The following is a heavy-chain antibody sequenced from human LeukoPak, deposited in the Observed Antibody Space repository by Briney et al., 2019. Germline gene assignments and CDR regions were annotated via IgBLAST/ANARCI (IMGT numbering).Heavy chain of an antibody. J-gene: IGHJ1*01. CDR2: IYHSGST. CDR3: ARLGSAEYFQH. Sequence: SETLSLTCAVSGGSISSGGYSWSWIRQPPGKGLEWIGYIYHSGSTNYNPSLKSRVTISVDTSKNQFSLKLSSVTAADTAVYYCARLGSAEYFQHWGQGTLVTVSS. V-gene: IGHV4-30-2*01. D-gene: IGHD2-15*01. CDR1: GGSISSGGYS.